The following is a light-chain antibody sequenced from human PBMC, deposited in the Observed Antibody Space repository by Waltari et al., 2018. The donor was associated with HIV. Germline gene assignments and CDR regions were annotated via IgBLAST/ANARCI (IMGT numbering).Light chain of an antibody. J-gene: IGLJ2*01. CDR1: SSNIGNNF. Sequence: TQPPSVSAAPGQKVTISCSGSSSNIGNNFVSWYQQLPGTAPKLLIYESNKRPSGIPDRFCGSKSGTSATLGITGLQTGDEADYYCATWDSSLSVGVVFGGGTKLTVL. V-gene: IGLV1-51*02. CDR3: ATWDSSLSVGVV. CDR2: ESN.